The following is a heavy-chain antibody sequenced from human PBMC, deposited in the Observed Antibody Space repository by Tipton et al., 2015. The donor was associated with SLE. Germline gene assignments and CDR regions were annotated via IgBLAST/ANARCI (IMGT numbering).Heavy chain of an antibody. CDR3: ARDRLYDSSGYSAFDY. CDR1: GGTFSSYA. D-gene: IGHD3-22*01. Sequence: QSGPEVKKPGSSVKVSCKASGGTFSSYAISWVRQAPGQGLEWMGGIIPIFGTANYAQKFQGRVTITADESTSTAYMELSSLRSEDTAVYYCARDRLYDSSGYSAFDYWGQGTLVTVSS. V-gene: IGHV1-69*01. J-gene: IGHJ4*02. CDR2: IIPIFGTA.